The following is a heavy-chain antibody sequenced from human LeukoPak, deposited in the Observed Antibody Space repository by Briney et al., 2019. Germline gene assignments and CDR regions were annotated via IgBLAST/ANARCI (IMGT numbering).Heavy chain of an antibody. D-gene: IGHD1-26*01. Sequence: PGGSLRLSCAASGFTFSNYAMNWVRQAPGKGLKWVSAISVSGGSTYYADSVKGRFTISRDNSKNTLYLQMNSLRAEDTAVYFCAKAHSGPPPYYFDYRGQGTLVTVSS. J-gene: IGHJ4*02. CDR1: GFTFSNYA. V-gene: IGHV3-23*01. CDR3: AKAHSGPPPYYFDY. CDR2: ISVSGGST.